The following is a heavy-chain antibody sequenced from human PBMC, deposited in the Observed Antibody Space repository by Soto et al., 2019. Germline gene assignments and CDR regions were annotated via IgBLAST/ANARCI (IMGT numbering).Heavy chain of an antibody. Sequence: PGESLKISCKTSGYTFSGHWISWVRQVPGRGLQWMGNIDPSDSYINYNPAFRGHVTFSVDKSSSTAYLHWSSRGPSDTAIYYCARHGAAIWLGYWGQGTLVTVSS. V-gene: IGHV5-10-1*01. J-gene: IGHJ4*02. CDR1: GYTFSGHW. CDR2: IDPSDSYI. CDR3: ARHGAAIWLGY. D-gene: IGHD6-19*01.